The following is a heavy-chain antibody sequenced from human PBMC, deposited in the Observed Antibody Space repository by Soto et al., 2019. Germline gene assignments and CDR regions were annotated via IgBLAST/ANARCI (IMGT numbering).Heavy chain of an antibody. V-gene: IGHV1-8*01. CDR1: GYTFTSHD. J-gene: IGHJ4*02. CDR3: ARWDYGYYARFDY. D-gene: IGHD4-17*01. CDR2: MNPNSGNT. Sequence: QVQLVQSGAEVTKSGASVKVSCKASGYTFTSHDINWVRQATGQGLEWMGWMNPNSGNTGYAQKFQGRVTMTRNTSISTAYMELSSLRSEDTAVYYCARWDYGYYARFDYWGQGTLVTVSS.